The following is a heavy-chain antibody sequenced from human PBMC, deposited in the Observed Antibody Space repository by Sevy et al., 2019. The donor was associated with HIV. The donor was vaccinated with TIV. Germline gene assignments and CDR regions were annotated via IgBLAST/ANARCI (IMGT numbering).Heavy chain of an antibody. CDR3: AKDFTGYNGMDV. Sequence: GGSLRLSCAASGFTITNSWMGWVRQAPGKGLEWVAVISYDGRNKLYGDSVKGRFTISRDNSKNMLYLQMNSLRTEDTAVYYCAKDFTGYNGMDVWGQGTMVTVSS. CDR1: GFTITNSW. J-gene: IGHJ6*02. D-gene: IGHD3-9*01. CDR2: ISYDGRNK. V-gene: IGHV3-30*18.